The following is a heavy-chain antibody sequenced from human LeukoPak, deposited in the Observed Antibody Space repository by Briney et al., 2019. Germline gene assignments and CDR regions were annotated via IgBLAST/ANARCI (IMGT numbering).Heavy chain of an antibody. CDR1: GDTFSSYV. Sequence: ASVKVSCKASGDTFSSYVINWVRQAPGQGLEWMGIINPSGGSTSYAQKFQGRVTMTRDTSTSTVYMELSSLRSEDTAVYYCARANVDSSSWYVWQFNYYYMDVWGKGTTVTVSS. CDR3: ARANVDSSSWYVWQFNYYYMDV. D-gene: IGHD6-13*01. CDR2: INPSGGST. J-gene: IGHJ6*03. V-gene: IGHV1-46*01.